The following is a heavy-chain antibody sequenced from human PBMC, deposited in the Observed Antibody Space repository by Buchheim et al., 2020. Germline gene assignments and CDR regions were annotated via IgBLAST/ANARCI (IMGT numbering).Heavy chain of an antibody. CDR1: GYDFNKYW. D-gene: IGHD6-13*01. CDR3: ARRAASSDWYSEWLDL. Sequence: EGQLVQSGAEVKKPGESLTISCETSGYDFNKYWITWVRQVPGKGLEWLGRIDPSDSYTNYSPSYQGHIRVSADTSTTSAYLQWRTVEATDSAKYYCARRAASSDWYSEWLDLRGQRTL. CDR2: IDPSDSYT. J-gene: IGHJ5*02. V-gene: IGHV5-10-1*03.